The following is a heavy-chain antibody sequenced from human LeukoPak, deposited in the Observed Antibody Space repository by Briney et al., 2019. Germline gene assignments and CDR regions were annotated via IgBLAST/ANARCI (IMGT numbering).Heavy chain of an antibody. Sequence: SETLSLTCTVSGDSLSSHYWSWIRQPPGKGLEWIGYIYGSGGTHYDPSLRSRVTISEDTSKNQFSLKLTSVTAADTAVYYCARNVGWYSHDSWGQGTLVTVSS. D-gene: IGHD6-19*01. CDR3: ARNVGWYSHDS. CDR2: IYGSGGT. CDR1: GDSLSSHY. V-gene: IGHV4-59*08. J-gene: IGHJ4*02.